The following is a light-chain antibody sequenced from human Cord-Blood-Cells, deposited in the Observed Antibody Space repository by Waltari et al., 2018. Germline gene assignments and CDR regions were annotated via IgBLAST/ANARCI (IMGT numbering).Light chain of an antibody. CDR3: SSYTSSSTRV. J-gene: IGLJ3*02. CDR2: DVS. CDR1: VGSYNY. Sequence: VGSYNYVSWYQQHPGKAPKLMSYDVSNRPSGVSNRFSGSKSGNTASLTISGLQAEDEADYYCSSYTSSSTRVFGGGTKLTVL. V-gene: IGLV2-14*04.